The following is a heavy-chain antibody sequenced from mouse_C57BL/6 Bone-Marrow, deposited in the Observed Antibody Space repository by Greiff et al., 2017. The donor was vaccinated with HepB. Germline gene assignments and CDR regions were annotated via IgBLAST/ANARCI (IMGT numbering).Heavy chain of an antibody. CDR3: ARGWGYYYGSSHLFAY. V-gene: IGHV5-4*01. Sequence: EVQGVESGGGLVKPGGSLKLSCAASGFTFSSYAMSWVRQTPEKRLEWVATISDGGSYTYYPDNVKGRFTISRDNAKNNLYLQMSHLKSEDTAMYYCARGWGYYYGSSHLFAYWGQGTLVTVSA. D-gene: IGHD1-1*01. J-gene: IGHJ3*01. CDR2: ISDGGSYT. CDR1: GFTFSSYA.